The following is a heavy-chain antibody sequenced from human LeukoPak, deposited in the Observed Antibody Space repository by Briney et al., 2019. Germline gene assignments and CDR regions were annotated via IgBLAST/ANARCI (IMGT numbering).Heavy chain of an antibody. J-gene: IGHJ6*03. Sequence: PSETLSLTCTVSGGSISSYYWSWIRQPPGKGLEWIGYIYYSGSTNYNPSLKSRVTISVDTSKNQFSLKLSSVTAADTAVYYCARDETYSSDWQSNHYYYYMDVWGKGTTVTVS. V-gene: IGHV4-59*12. D-gene: IGHD6-19*01. CDR1: GGSISSYY. CDR2: IYYSGST. CDR3: ARDETYSSDWQSNHYYYYMDV.